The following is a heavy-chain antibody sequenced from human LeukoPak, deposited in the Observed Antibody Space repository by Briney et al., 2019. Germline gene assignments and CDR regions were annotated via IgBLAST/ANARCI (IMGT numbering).Heavy chain of an antibody. Sequence: SETLSLTCTVSGYSITSAYYWGWIRQPPGKGLEWIGSFFLKGSTYYNPSLKSRVTMSIDTSTNQLSLKLSSVTAADTAVYYCARDSGTTGEVKFDPWGQGTLVTVSS. CDR3: ARDSGTTGEVKFDP. D-gene: IGHD3-10*01. CDR2: FFLKGST. V-gene: IGHV4-38-2*02. CDR1: GYSITSAYY. J-gene: IGHJ5*02.